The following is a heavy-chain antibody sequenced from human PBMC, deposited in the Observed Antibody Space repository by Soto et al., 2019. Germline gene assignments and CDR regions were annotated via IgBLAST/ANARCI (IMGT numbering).Heavy chain of an antibody. CDR3: AAESRYCSGGSCYFLPGIDY. J-gene: IGHJ4*02. CDR2: IIPIFGTA. V-gene: IGHV1-69*12. D-gene: IGHD2-15*01. CDR1: GGTFSSYA. Sequence: QVQLVQSGAEVKKPGSSVKVSCKASGGTFSSYAISWVRQAPGQGLEWMGGIIPIFGTANYAQKFQGRVTITADESTSTAYMELSSLRSGHTSVYYCAAESRYCSGGSCYFLPGIDYWGQGTLVTVSS.